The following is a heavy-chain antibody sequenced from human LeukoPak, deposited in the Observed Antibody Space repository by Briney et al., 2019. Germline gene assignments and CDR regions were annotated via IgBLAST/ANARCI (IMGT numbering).Heavy chain of an antibody. D-gene: IGHD6-19*01. Sequence: GGSLRLSCAASGFTVSSNYMSWVRQAPGKGLEWVSVIYSGGSTYYADSVKGRFTISTDNSQNTLYLQMNSLRAEDTAVYYCARVEAVAGTRYFDPWGQGTLVTVSS. CDR3: ARVEAVAGTRYFDP. CDR2: IYSGGST. V-gene: IGHV3-53*01. CDR1: GFTVSSNY. J-gene: IGHJ5*02.